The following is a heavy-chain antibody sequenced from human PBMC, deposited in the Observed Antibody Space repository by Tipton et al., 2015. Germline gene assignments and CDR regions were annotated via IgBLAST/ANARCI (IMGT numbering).Heavy chain of an antibody. CDR2: IYYSGST. CDR1: GGSISSYY. J-gene: IGHJ6*02. Sequence: LRLSCTVSGGSISSYYWSWIRQPPGKGLEWIGYIYYSGSTNYNPSLKSRVTISVDTSKNQFSLKVTSVAAADTAVYYCARTLSGSYSDGLYYYGMDVWGQGTTVTVSS. D-gene: IGHD1-26*01. CDR3: ARTLSGSYSDGLYYYGMDV. V-gene: IGHV4-59*01.